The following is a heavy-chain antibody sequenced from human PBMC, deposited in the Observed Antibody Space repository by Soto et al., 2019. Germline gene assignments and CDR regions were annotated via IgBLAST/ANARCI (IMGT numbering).Heavy chain of an antibody. D-gene: IGHD1-1*01. V-gene: IGHV3-23*01. Sequence: EVQLLESGGGLVQPGGSLRLSCAASGFTFSSYAMSWVRQAPGKGLEWVSAISGSGGSTYYADSVKGRFTISRDNSKNTLYLQMNSLRAEDTAVYYCAKVGRWNDVNYYYYYMDVCGKGTTVTVSS. CDR2: ISGSGGST. CDR3: AKVGRWNDVNYYYYYMDV. J-gene: IGHJ6*03. CDR1: GFTFSSYA.